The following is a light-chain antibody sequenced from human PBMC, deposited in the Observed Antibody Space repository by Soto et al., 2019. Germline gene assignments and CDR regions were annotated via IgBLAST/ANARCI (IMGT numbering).Light chain of an antibody. V-gene: IGKV1-9*01. CDR3: QELNSYPRT. Sequence: IQLTQSPSFLSASIGDRVTITCRASQGTITYLAWYQQRPGKAPKNLIYGASTLQSGVPSRFSGGGSGTEFTLTISSLQPEDFATYYCQELNSYPRTFGQGTKVEVK. CDR1: QGTITY. CDR2: GAS. J-gene: IGKJ1*01.